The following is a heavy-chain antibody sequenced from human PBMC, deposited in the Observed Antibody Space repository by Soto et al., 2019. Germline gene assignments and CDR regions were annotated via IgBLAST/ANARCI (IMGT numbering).Heavy chain of an antibody. CDR2: LDYEEGER. V-gene: IGHV1-24*01. CDR3: AAGVTTFQY. D-gene: IGHD4-17*01. J-gene: IGHJ4*02. CDR1: GTSLSGLP. Sequence: GSVNVSCKVSGTSLSGLPMHWVRQAPGKGLEWMGSLDYEEGERSFAHRFQGRLTVTEDTSTDTAYMELSSLMSEDTAVYYCAAGVTTFQYWGQGTLVTVSS.